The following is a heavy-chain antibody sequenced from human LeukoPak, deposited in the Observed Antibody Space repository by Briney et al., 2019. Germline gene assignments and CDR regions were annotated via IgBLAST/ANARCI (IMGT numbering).Heavy chain of an antibody. CDR3: ARDTGGSYQSYFDY. CDR1: GGTFSSYA. CDR2: IIPIFGTA. Sequence: SVNVSRKASGGTFSSYAISWVRQAPGQGLEWMGGIIPIFGTANYAQKFQGRVTITADESTSTAYMELSSLRSEDTAVYYCARDTGGSYQSYFDYWGQGTLVTVSS. D-gene: IGHD1-26*01. J-gene: IGHJ4*02. V-gene: IGHV1-69*13.